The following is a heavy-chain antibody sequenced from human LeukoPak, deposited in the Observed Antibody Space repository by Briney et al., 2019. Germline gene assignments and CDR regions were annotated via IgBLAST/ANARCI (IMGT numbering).Heavy chain of an antibody. D-gene: IGHD3-3*01. CDR3: AKAGYDFWSGYFTAYWFDP. V-gene: IGHV3-23*01. Sequence: GGSLRLSCAASGFTFSCYAMSWVRQAPGKGLEGGSAISGRGGSTYYADSVKGRFTISNEHSKNTLYLQMNSLRAEDTAVYYCAKAGYDFWSGYFTAYWFDPWGQGTLVTVSS. CDR1: GFTFSCYA. J-gene: IGHJ5*02. CDR2: ISGRGGST.